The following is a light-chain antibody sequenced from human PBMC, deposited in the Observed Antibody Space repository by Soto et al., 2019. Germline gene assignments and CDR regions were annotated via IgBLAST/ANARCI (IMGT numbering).Light chain of an antibody. Sequence: EIAMTQSTATLSVSPEERATLSCIASQSVSSNLAWYQQKPGQAPRLLIYGASTRATGIPARFSGSGSGTEFTLTISSLKSEDFAVYYCQQYNNWHTLTFGGGTKVDIK. V-gene: IGKV3-15*01. J-gene: IGKJ4*01. CDR2: GAS. CDR3: QQYNNWHTLT. CDR1: QSVSSN.